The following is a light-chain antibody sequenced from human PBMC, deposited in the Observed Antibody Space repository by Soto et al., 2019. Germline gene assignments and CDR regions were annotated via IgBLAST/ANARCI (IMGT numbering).Light chain of an antibody. CDR2: DAS. CDR1: QSVSNSY. Sequence: EIVLTQSPGTLSLSPGERATLSCRASQSVSNSYLAWYQQRPGQAPWLLIYDASTRATGIPARFSGSGSGTDFTLTISSLEPEDFAVYYCQQRSNWPLTFGGGTKVDIK. CDR3: QQRSNWPLT. J-gene: IGKJ4*01. V-gene: IGKV3-11*01.